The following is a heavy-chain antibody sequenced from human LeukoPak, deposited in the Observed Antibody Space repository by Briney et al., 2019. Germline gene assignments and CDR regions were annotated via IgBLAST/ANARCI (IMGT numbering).Heavy chain of an antibody. V-gene: IGHV1-69*13. CDR3: ARRGDYFGYAFDI. D-gene: IGHD4-17*01. CDR1: GGTFSSYA. J-gene: IGHJ3*02. CDR2: IIPIFGTA. Sequence: ASVKVSCKASGGTFSSYAISWVRQAPGQGLEWMGGIIPIFGTANYAQKFQGRVTITADESTSTAYMELSSLRSEDTAVYYCARRGDYFGYAFDIWGQGTMVTVSS.